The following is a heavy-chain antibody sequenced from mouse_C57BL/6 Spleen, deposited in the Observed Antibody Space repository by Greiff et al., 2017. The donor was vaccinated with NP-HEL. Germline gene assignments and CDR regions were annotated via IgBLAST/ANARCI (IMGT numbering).Heavy chain of an antibody. CDR3: ASYYGSSYWYFDV. V-gene: IGHV1-82*01. Sequence: VKVVESGPELVKPGASVKISCKASGYAFSSSWLNWVKQRPGQGLEWIGRIYPGDGDTNYNGKFKGKATLTADKSSSTAYMQLSSLTSEDSAVYFCASYYGSSYWYFDVWGTGTTVTVSS. D-gene: IGHD1-1*01. CDR1: GYAFSSSW. CDR2: IYPGDGDT. J-gene: IGHJ1*03.